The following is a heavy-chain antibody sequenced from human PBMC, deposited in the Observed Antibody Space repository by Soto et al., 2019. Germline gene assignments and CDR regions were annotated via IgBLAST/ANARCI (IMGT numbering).Heavy chain of an antibody. CDR1: GYTFTSYY. CDR2: INPSGGST. V-gene: IGHV1-46*03. J-gene: IGHJ4*02. D-gene: IGHD1-26*01. CDR3: ARVGETWERRGYFDY. Sequence: QVQLVQSGAEVKKPGASVKVSCKASGYTFTSYYMHWVRQAPGQGLEWMGIINPSGGSTSYAQKFQGRVTMTRDTSTSTVYMELSRLRSEDTAVYYCARVGETWERRGYFDYWGQGTLVTVCS.